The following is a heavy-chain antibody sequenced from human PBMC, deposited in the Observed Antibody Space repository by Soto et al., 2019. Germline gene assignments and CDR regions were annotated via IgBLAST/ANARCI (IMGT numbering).Heavy chain of an antibody. D-gene: IGHD1-26*01. V-gene: IGHV4-39*01. Sequence: QLQLQESGPGLVKPSETLSLTCTVSGGSISSSSYYWGWIRQPPGKGLEWIGSIYYSGSTYYNPSLKSRVTISVDTSKNQFSLMLSSVTAADTAVYYCARQRYSGRVDYWGQGTLVTVSS. CDR1: GGSISSSSYY. J-gene: IGHJ4*02. CDR3: ARQRYSGRVDY. CDR2: IYYSGST.